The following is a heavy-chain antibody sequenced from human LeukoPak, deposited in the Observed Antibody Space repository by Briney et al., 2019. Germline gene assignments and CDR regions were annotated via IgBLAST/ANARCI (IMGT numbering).Heavy chain of an antibody. CDR2: IYTSGST. CDR1: GGSISSGSYY. J-gene: IGHJ4*02. D-gene: IGHD4-23*01. CDR3: AREDTGGLDH. V-gene: IGHV4-61*02. Sequence: SETLSLTCTVSGGSISSGSYYWSWIRQPAGKGLEWIGRIYTSGSTNYNPSLKSRVTISVDTSKNQFSLKLSSVTAADTAVYYCAREDTGGLDHWGQGILVTVSP.